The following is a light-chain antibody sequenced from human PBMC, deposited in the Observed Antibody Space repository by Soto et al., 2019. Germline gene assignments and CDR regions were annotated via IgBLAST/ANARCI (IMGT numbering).Light chain of an antibody. J-gene: IGKJ4*01. CDR1: QSVSSSY. CDR2: GAS. CDR3: QQYGSSLLT. Sequence: EIVLTQSPGTLSLSPGERATLSCRASQSVSSSYLAWYQQKPGQAPRLLIYGASSRATGIPDRFSGSGSATDFTLTISRLEPEDFALYYCQQYGSSLLTFGAGTKVKIK. V-gene: IGKV3-20*01.